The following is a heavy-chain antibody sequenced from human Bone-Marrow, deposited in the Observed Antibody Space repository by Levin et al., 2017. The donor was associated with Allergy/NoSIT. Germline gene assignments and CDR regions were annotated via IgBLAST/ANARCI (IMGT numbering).Heavy chain of an antibody. CDR1: GFTFSTYA. D-gene: IGHD6-6*01. J-gene: IGHJ4*02. V-gene: IGHV3-23*01. Sequence: GGSLRLSCAASGFTFSTYALSWVRQAPGKGLEWVSVISASGGSTDYADSVKGRFTISRDNSRTTLYLQMNSLRAEDTALYYCAKGPYSSASRGYYLDYWGQGTLVTVSS. CDR2: ISASGGST. CDR3: AKGPYSSASRGYYLDY.